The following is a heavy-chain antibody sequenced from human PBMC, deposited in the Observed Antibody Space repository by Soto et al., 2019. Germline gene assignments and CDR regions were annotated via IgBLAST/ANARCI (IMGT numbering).Heavy chain of an antibody. D-gene: IGHD3-10*01. CDR1: GGSFSGYY. Sequence: SETLSLTCAVYGGSFSGYYWSWIRQPPGKGLEWIGEINHSGSTDYNPSLKSRVTISVDTSKNQFSLKLSSVTAADTAVYYCARKYYYGSGTPFGYWGQGTPVTGSS. CDR2: INHSGST. V-gene: IGHV4-34*01. J-gene: IGHJ4*02. CDR3: ARKYYYGSGTPFGY.